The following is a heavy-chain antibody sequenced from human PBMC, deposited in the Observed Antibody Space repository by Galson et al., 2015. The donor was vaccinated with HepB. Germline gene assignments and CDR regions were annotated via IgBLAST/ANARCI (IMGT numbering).Heavy chain of an antibody. V-gene: IGHV4-34*01. Sequence: ETLSLTCAVYGGSFSAYYWNWIRQSPGKGLEWIGEIHHSGSTKYNPSLMSPVTMSMDTSKNQFSLKMSSVTAADSAVYYCARGYGSEWGGYGMDVWGQGTTVTVSS. J-gene: IGHJ6*02. D-gene: IGHD3-10*01. CDR2: IHHSGST. CDR1: GGSFSAYY. CDR3: ARGYGSEWGGYGMDV.